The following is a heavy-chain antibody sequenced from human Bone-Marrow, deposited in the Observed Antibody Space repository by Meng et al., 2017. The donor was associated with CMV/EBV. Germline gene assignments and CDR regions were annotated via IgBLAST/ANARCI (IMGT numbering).Heavy chain of an antibody. CDR1: GDSVSSNSAA. V-gene: IGHV6-1*01. CDR3: AREGGVGATLHPFDY. D-gene: IGHD1-26*01. J-gene: IGHJ4*02. Sequence: LRLSCAISGDSVSSNSAAWNWIRQSPSRGLEWLGRTYYRSKWYNDYAVSVKSRITINPDTSKNQFSLQLNSVTPEDTAVYYCAREGGVGATLHPFDYWGQGTLVTVYS. CDR2: TYYRSKWYN.